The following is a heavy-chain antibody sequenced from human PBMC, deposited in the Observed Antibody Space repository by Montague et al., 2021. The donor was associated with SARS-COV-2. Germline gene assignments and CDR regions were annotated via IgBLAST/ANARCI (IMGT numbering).Heavy chain of an antibody. Sequence: SETLSLTCAVSGGSISSSNWWSWVRQPPGKGLEWIGSIYYSGSTYYNPSLKSRVTISVDTSKNQFSLKLSSVTAADTAVYYCARGGYSGYWDYWGQGTLVTVSS. J-gene: IGHJ4*02. V-gene: IGHV4-4*02. CDR2: IYYSGST. CDR1: GGSISSSNW. D-gene: IGHD5-12*01. CDR3: ARGGYSGYWDY.